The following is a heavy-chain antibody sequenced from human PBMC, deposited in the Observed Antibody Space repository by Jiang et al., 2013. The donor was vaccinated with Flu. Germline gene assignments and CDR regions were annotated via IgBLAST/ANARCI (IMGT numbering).Heavy chain of an antibody. D-gene: IGHD3-3*01. CDR3: ARDPMPGGYDFWSGYSARPKQFDY. CDR2: IYHSGST. Sequence: PGLVKPSGTLSLTCAVSGGSISSSNWWSWVRQPPGKGLEWIGEIYHSGSTNYNPSLKSRVTISVDKSKNQFSLKLSSVTAADTAVYYCARDPMPGGYDFWSGYSARPKQFDYWGQGTLVTVSS. J-gene: IGHJ4*02. CDR1: GGSISSSNW. V-gene: IGHV4-4*02.